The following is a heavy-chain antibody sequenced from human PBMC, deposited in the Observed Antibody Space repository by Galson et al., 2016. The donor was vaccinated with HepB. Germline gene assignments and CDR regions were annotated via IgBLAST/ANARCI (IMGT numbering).Heavy chain of an antibody. CDR2: IIPIFGTA. CDR3: AREGMGVVPNYYYGMEV. V-gene: IGHV1-69*13. D-gene: IGHD3-3*01. CDR1: GGTFRSYG. Sequence: SVKVSCKDSGGTFRSYGISWVRQAPGQGLEWMGGIIPIFGTANYAQKFQGRVTITADESTSTAYMELSSLRSEDTAVYYCAREGMGVVPNYYYGMEVWGQGTTVTVSS. J-gene: IGHJ6*02.